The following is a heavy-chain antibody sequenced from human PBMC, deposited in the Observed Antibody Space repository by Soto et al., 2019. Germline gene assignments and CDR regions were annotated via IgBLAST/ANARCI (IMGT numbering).Heavy chain of an antibody. CDR1: GFSLSTSGVG. J-gene: IGHJ5*02. Sequence: SGPTLVSPTQTLTLTCTFSGFSLSTSGVGVGWIRQPPGKALEWLALIYWNDDKRYSPSLKSRLTITKDTSKNQVVLTMTNMDPVDTATYYCAHSGFVVVVAATPENWFDPWGQGTLVTVSS. CDR2: IYWNDDK. V-gene: IGHV2-5*01. CDR3: AHSGFVVVVAATPENWFDP. D-gene: IGHD2-15*01.